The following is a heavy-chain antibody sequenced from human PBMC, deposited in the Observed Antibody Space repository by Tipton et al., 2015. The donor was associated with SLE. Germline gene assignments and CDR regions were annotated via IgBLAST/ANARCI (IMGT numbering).Heavy chain of an antibody. J-gene: IGHJ5*02. V-gene: IGHV4-61*01. Sequence: TLSLTCTVSGGSVSSGSYYWSWIRQPPGKGLEWIGYIYYSGSTNYNPSLKSRVTISVDTSKNQFSLKLSSVTAADTAVYYCARDRRDLWRFGAHFDPWGQGTPVTVSS. CDR1: GGSVSSGSYY. CDR2: IYYSGST. CDR3: ARDRRDLWRFGAHFDP. D-gene: IGHD3-10*01.